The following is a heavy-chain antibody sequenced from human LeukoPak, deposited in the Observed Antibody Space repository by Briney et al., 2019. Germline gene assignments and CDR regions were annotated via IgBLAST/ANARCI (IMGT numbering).Heavy chain of an antibody. Sequence: ASVKVSCKASGGTFSSYAISWVRQAPGQGLEWMGGIIPIFGTANYAQKFQGRVTITADESTSTAYMELSSLRSEDTAVYYCARMGWNDAIDNYWGQGTLVTVSS. V-gene: IGHV1-69*13. CDR2: IIPIFGTA. D-gene: IGHD1-1*01. J-gene: IGHJ4*02. CDR3: ARMGWNDAIDNY. CDR1: GGTFSSYA.